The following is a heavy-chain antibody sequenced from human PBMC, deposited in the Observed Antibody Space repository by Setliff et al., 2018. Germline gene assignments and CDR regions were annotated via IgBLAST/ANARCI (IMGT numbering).Heavy chain of an antibody. CDR2: IKEDGSEK. CDR1: GFTFSSYW. Sequence: PGVSLRLSCAASGFTFSSYWMSWVRQAPGKGLEWVANIKEDGSEKYYMDSVKGRFTMSRDNAKNSLYLQMNSLRAEDTAVYYCARDKLRFLENWFDPWGQGTLVTVSS. J-gene: IGHJ5*02. CDR3: ARDKLRFLENWFDP. D-gene: IGHD3-3*01. V-gene: IGHV3-7*01.